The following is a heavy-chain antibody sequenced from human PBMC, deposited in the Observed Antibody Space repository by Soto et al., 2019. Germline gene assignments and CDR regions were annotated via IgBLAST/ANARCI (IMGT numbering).Heavy chain of an antibody. Sequence: ASVKVSCKTSGYTFPTYGISWVRQAPGQGLEWMGWISTFSGNTSHAQKLQDRFIMTTDASTSTAYMELRSLTSDDTAVYYCARGDIIPPDYYYGMDVWGQGTSVTVSS. D-gene: IGHD2-15*01. J-gene: IGHJ6*02. CDR1: GYTFPTYG. V-gene: IGHV1-18*01. CDR3: ARGDIIPPDYYYGMDV. CDR2: ISTFSGNT.